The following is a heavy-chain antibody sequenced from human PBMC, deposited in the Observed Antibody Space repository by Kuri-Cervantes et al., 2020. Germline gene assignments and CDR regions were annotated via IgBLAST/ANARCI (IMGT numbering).Heavy chain of an antibody. J-gene: IGHJ6*02. CDR2: IYSGGST. CDR3: ARDRVGGESMYYYYGMDV. CDR1: GFTFSSYS. V-gene: IGHV3-66*01. Sequence: GESLKISCAASGFTFSSYSMNWVRQAPGKGLEWVSVIYSGGSTYYADSVKGRFTISRDNSKNTLYLQMNSLRAEDTAVYYCARDRVGGESMYYYYGMDVWGQGTTVTVSS. D-gene: IGHD3-16*01.